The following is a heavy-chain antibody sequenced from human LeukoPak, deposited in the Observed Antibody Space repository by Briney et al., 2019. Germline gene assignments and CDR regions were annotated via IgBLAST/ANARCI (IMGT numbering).Heavy chain of an antibody. J-gene: IGHJ3*02. CDR3: AKDVTGTGAFDI. CDR1: GFTFSSYG. Sequence: HPGRSLRLSCAASGFTFSSYGMHWVRQGPGKGLEWVSGITWNSGTIGYADSVKGRFTISRDNAKNSLYLQMNSLRAEDTALYYCAKDVTGTGAFDIWGQGTMVTVSS. D-gene: IGHD1-7*01. CDR2: ITWNSGTI. V-gene: IGHV3-9*01.